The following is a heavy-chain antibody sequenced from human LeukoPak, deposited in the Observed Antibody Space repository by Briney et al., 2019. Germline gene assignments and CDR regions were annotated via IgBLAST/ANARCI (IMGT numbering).Heavy chain of an antibody. V-gene: IGHV4-59*01. Sequence: SETLSLTCTVPGGSISSYYWSWIRQPPGKGLELIGYMYDSGSANYNPSLKSRVTISVDTSKNQFSLRLSSVTAADTAVYYCARHGGSYTFDFWGQGVLVTVSS. CDR1: GGSISSYY. J-gene: IGHJ4*02. CDR2: MYDSGSA. D-gene: IGHD1-26*01. CDR3: ARHGGSYTFDF.